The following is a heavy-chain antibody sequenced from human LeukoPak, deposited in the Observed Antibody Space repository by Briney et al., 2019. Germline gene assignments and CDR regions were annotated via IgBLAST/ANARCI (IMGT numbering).Heavy chain of an antibody. J-gene: IGHJ4*02. Sequence: SGGSLRLSCAASGFTFTSYAMTWVRQAPGKGLEWVSAISDSGGSTYYADSVKGRFTISRDNSKNTLYLQMDSLRAEDTAVYYCAKDGWLLNYFDYWGQGTPVTVSS. D-gene: IGHD5-12*01. V-gene: IGHV3-23*01. CDR1: GFTFTSYA. CDR3: AKDGWLLNYFDY. CDR2: ISDSGGST.